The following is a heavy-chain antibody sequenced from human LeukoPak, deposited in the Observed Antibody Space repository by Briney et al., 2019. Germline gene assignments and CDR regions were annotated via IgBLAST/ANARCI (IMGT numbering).Heavy chain of an antibody. CDR1: GFTVSSYY. J-gene: IGHJ3*01. CDR3: ARGVARAFDL. V-gene: IGHV3-66*01. D-gene: IGHD2-15*01. CDR2: LYSGGGT. Sequence: GGSLRLSCAASGFTVSSYYMTWVRQAPGRGLEWVSVLYSGGGTYYADSVRGRFTMSRDSSKNTLYLQMNSLRTEDTAVYYCARGVARAFDLWGQGTMVTFSS.